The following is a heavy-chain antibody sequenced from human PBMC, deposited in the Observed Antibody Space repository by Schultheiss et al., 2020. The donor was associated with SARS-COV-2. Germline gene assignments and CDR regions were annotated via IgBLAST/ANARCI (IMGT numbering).Heavy chain of an antibody. D-gene: IGHD5-18*01. Sequence: SQTLSLTCTVSGGSISSGGYSWSWIRQPAGKGLEWIGYIYYSGSTNYNPSLKSRVTISVDTSKNQFSLKLISVTAADTAVYYCARVVEYSYGPKLNYWGQGTLVTVSS. CDR1: GGSISSGGYS. J-gene: IGHJ4*02. CDR2: IYYSGST. CDR3: ARVVEYSYGPKLNY. V-gene: IGHV4-61*09.